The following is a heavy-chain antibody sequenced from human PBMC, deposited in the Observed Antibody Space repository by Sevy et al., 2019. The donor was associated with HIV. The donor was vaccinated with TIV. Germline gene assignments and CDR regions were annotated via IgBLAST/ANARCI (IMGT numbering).Heavy chain of an antibody. CDR1: GFTFYKYA. V-gene: IGHV3-23*01. Sequence: GESLKISCAASGFTFYKYAMSWVRQAPGKGLEGVSSIGGSGTITYYADSVKGRFTMSRDNSKNTLYLQMNSLRAEDTAVYYCGKEDYYDSSGSPIDQWGQGTLVTVSS. D-gene: IGHD3-22*01. CDR2: IGGSGTIT. J-gene: IGHJ4*02. CDR3: GKEDYYDSSGSPIDQ.